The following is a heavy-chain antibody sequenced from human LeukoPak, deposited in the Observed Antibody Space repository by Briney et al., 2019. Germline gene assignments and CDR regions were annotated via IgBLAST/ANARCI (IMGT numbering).Heavy chain of an antibody. CDR2: MKQDGSEK. CDR1: GFTFSSYW. D-gene: IGHD3-9*01. CDR3: ARGMALRYFDWLLHYFDY. Sequence: PGGSLRLSCAASGFTFSSYWMSWVRQAPGRGLEWVANMKQDGSEKYYVDSVKGRFTISRDNAKNSLYLQMNSLRAEDTAVYYCARGMALRYFDWLLHYFDYWGQGTLVTVSS. V-gene: IGHV3-7*01. J-gene: IGHJ4*02.